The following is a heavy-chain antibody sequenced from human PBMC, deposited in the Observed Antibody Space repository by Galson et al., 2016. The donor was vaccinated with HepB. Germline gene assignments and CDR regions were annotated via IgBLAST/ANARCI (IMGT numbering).Heavy chain of an antibody. Sequence: SLRLSCAASRFTLSRFGMHWVRQAPGKGLEWVAIISLDGTNEYYADSVKGRFAISRDNSKNTLYLQMNSLRAEDTAIYYCARGSVSFDFDPWGQGTLVTVSS. CDR3: ARGSVSFDFDP. V-gene: IGHV3-33*05. D-gene: IGHD3-9*01. CDR2: ISLDGTNE. J-gene: IGHJ5*02. CDR1: RFTLSRFG.